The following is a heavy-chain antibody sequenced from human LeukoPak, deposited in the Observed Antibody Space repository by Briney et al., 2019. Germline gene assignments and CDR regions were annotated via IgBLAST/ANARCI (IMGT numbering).Heavy chain of an antibody. CDR1: GGSISSYY. V-gene: IGHV4-59*08. J-gene: IGHJ4*02. CDR3: ARHSRYSSGWYYGY. Sequence: SETLSLTCTVSGGSISSYYWSWIRQPPGKGVEWIGYIYYSGSTNYNPSLKSRVTISVDTSKNQFSLKLSSVTAADTAVYYCARHSRYSSGWYYGYWGQGTLVTVSS. D-gene: IGHD6-19*01. CDR2: IYYSGST.